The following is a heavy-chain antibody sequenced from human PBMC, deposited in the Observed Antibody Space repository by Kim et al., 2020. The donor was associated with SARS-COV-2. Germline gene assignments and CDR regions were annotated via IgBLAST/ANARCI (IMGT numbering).Heavy chain of an antibody. D-gene: IGHD3-9*01. J-gene: IGHJ5*02. Sequence: SETLSLTCTVSGGSISSSYYYWGWIRQPHGKGLDWVGSVYDSRTSYYNSALKGRVTITVDTSDNQVSLLLNSMTAADTALYCCARSYYGIVAGRDWCDP. CDR3: ARSYYGIVAGRDWCDP. V-gene: IGHV4-39*01. CDR2: VYDSRTS. CDR1: GGSISSSYYY.